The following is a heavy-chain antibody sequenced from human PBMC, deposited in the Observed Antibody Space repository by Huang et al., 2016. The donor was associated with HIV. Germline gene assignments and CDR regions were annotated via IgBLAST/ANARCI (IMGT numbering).Heavy chain of an antibody. J-gene: IGHJ5*02. Sequence: QVQLVQSGAEVKNPGASVRVSCKASGYTFSSYDINWVRQATGQGLEGMGGMNPKSGNTGYAQKFQGRVTMTRNTSTSTAYMELSSLRSDDTAVYYCARARICSGGSCYWFDPWGQGTLVTVSS. CDR3: ARARICSGGSCYWFDP. CDR1: GYTFSSYD. V-gene: IGHV1-8*01. CDR2: MNPKSGNT. D-gene: IGHD2-15*01.